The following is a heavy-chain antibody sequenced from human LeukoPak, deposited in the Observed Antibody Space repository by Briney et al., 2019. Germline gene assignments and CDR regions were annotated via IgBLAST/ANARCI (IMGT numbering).Heavy chain of an antibody. CDR1: GFTFDDYA. CDR3: AKDIVAGDYYYYYMDV. Sequence: GRSLRLSCAAYGFTFDDYAMHWARQAPGKGLEWVSGLSWNSGSIGYADSVKGRFTISRDNAKNSLYLQVNSLRAEDTALYYCAKDIVAGDYYYYYMDVWGKGTTVTVSS. CDR2: LSWNSGSI. D-gene: IGHD6-19*01. J-gene: IGHJ6*03. V-gene: IGHV3-9*01.